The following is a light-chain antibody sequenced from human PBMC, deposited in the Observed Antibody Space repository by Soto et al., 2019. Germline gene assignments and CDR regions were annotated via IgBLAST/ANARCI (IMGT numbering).Light chain of an antibody. CDR3: QQRNT. CDR2: GAS. V-gene: IGKV3-20*01. CDR1: QSVGSSY. Sequence: EIVLTKSQGTLSLSPGERATLSCRASQSVGSSYLAWYQQKPDQAPRLLIYGASSRATGIPDSYSGSGAGTDFTLTISRLEPEDFAVYYCQQRNTFGQGTKREIK. J-gene: IGKJ2*01.